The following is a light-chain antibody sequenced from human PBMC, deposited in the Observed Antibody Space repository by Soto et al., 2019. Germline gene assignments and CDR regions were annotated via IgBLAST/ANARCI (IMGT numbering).Light chain of an antibody. CDR2: DAS. CDR1: QSVSGNY. Sequence: EVLMTQSPGTLSLSPGEAATLSCRASQSVSGNYLAWYQQKPGQSPRLLIYDASSRANGIPDRFSGSGSGTDFTLTISSLEPEDAAVYYCQQRSNWHPITFGQGTRLEIK. J-gene: IGKJ5*01. V-gene: IGKV3D-20*02. CDR3: QQRSNWHPIT.